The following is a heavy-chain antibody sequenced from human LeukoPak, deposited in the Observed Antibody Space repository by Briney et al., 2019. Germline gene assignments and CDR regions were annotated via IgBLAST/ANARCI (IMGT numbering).Heavy chain of an antibody. CDR2: INLSGST. V-gene: IGHV4-34*01. CDR3: ARDRFPYHGFWSGYRGAFDI. J-gene: IGHJ3*02. D-gene: IGHD3-3*01. Sequence: PPETLSLTCAVSGGSFSGYYWSWIRQPPGKGLEWIGEINLSGSTKYNPSLKSRVTISVDTSKNQFSLKLSFVTAADTAVYYCARDRFPYHGFWSGYRGAFDIWGQGTMVTVSS. CDR1: GGSFSGYY.